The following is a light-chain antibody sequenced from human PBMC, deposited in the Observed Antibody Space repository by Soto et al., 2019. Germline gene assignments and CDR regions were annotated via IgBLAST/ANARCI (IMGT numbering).Light chain of an antibody. V-gene: IGKV1-33*01. Sequence: DIQMTQSPSSLSASVGDIVTITCEASQNINNYLNWYQQKPGRAPKLLIYDASNLEAGVPSRFRGSGSGKDFTFTISRLQPEDIATYYCQQYENLPTFGQGTRLEIK. CDR3: QQYENLPT. J-gene: IGKJ5*01. CDR1: QNINNY. CDR2: DAS.